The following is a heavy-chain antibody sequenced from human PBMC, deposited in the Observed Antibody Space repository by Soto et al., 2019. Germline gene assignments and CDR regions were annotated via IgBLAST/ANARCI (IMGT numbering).Heavy chain of an antibody. V-gene: IGHV4-4*07. D-gene: IGHD3-22*01. Sequence: ETLSLTGTGSGGSMSSDYWSWIRQPAGKGLEWIGRIYISENTPYNPSLRSRVSMSLDTSKNHLSLNLSSVTAADTAVYFCERDLSSGYDSYYFDYWGQGTLVTVSS. J-gene: IGHJ4*02. CDR2: IYISENT. CDR1: GGSMSSDY. CDR3: ERDLSSGYDSYYFDY.